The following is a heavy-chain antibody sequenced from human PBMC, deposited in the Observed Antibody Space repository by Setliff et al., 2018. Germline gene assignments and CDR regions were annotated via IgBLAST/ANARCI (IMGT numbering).Heavy chain of an antibody. V-gene: IGHV1-69*06. CDR3: AREKGPAAHWNWFDP. CDR2: IIPIFGTA. Sequence: AASVKVSCKASGGTFSSYAISWVRQAPGQGLEWMGGIIPIFGTANYAQKFQGRVTITADKSTSTAHMELSSLRSEDTAVYYCAREKGPAAHWNWFDPWGQGTLVTVSS. D-gene: IGHD2-2*01. J-gene: IGHJ5*02. CDR1: GGTFSSYA.